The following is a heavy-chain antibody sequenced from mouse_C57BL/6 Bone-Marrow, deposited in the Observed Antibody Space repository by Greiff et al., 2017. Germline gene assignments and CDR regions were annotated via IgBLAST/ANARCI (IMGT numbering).Heavy chain of an antibody. CDR3: ARYGNYGY. V-gene: IGHV1-22*01. Sequence: VQLKESGPELVKPGASVKMSCKASGYTFTDYNMHWVKQSHGKSLEWIGYINPNNGGTSYNQKFKGKATLTVNKSSSTAYMELRSRTSEDSAVYYCARYGNYGYWGQGTTLTVSS. D-gene: IGHD2-1*01. CDR1: GYTFTDYN. J-gene: IGHJ2*01. CDR2: INPNNGGT.